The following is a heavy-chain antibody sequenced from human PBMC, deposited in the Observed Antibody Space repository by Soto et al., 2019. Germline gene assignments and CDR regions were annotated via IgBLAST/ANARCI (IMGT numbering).Heavy chain of an antibody. V-gene: IGHV3-23*01. J-gene: IGHJ6*03. CDR1: GFTFSSYA. CDR3: AKEGHDYGDYYYYMDV. Sequence: GGSLRLSCAASGFTFSSYAMSWVRQAPGKGLEWVSAISGSGGSTYYADSVKGRFTISRDNSKNTLYLQMNSLRAEDTAVYYCAKEGHDYGDYYYYMDVWGKGTTVTVSS. CDR2: ISGSGGST. D-gene: IGHD4-17*01.